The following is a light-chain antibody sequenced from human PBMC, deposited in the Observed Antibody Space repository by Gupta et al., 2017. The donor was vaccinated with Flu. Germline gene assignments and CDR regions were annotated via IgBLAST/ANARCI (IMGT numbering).Light chain of an antibody. CDR2: GNS. CDR3: TSYDSSLSGSV. J-gene: IGLJ3*02. CDR1: SSNIGAGYD. Sequence: QSVLTQPPAVSAAPGQRVTISCTGSSSNIGAGYDVHWYQQLPGTAPKLLIYGNSNRPSGVPDRFSGSKSGTSASLAINGLQAEDEADYYCTSYDSSLSGSVFGGGTKLTVL. V-gene: IGLV1-40*01.